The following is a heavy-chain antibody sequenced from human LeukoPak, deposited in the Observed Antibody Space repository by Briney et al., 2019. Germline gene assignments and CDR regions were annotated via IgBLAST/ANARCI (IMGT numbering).Heavy chain of an antibody. V-gene: IGHV3-23*01. CDR1: GFTFSSYA. J-gene: IGHJ4*02. Sequence: PGGSLRLSCAASGFTFSSYAMSWVRQAPGKGLEWVSAISGSGGSTYYADSVRGRFTISRDNSKNTLYLQINSLRAEDTAVYYCAKPLLGFVRTFDYWGQGTLVTVSS. D-gene: IGHD3-10*01. CDR3: AKPLLGFVRTFDY. CDR2: ISGSGGST.